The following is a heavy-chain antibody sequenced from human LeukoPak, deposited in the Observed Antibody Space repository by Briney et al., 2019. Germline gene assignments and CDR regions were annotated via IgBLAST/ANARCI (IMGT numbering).Heavy chain of an antibody. CDR1: GDSIRSDR. Sequence: PSETLSLTCAVSGDSIRSDRWNWIRQIPGKGLEWIGYIYHTATTNYNHSFRTRVTMSLDTSNNQFSLRLTSVTAADTAVYYCARTPARSGWAYYFDYWGQGALVTLSS. V-gene: IGHV4-4*09. CDR2: IYHTATT. D-gene: IGHD6-19*01. CDR3: ARTPARSGWAYYFDY. J-gene: IGHJ4*02.